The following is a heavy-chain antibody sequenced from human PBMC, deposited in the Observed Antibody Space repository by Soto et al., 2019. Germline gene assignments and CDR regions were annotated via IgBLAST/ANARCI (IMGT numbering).Heavy chain of an antibody. Sequence: QVQLVQSGAEVKKPGASVRVSCEASRYTFTGYYMHWVRQAPGQGFEWMGWFSPNNGDTKYAQKCQGRVTTTGVTSISTDNTDLRRLISDLTAVYFCATGTSLVAPATSAFEIWGQGTMVTVSS. CDR1: RYTFTGYY. V-gene: IGHV1-2*02. CDR2: FSPNNGDT. J-gene: IGHJ3*02. CDR3: ATGTSLVAPATSAFEI. D-gene: IGHD2-15*01.